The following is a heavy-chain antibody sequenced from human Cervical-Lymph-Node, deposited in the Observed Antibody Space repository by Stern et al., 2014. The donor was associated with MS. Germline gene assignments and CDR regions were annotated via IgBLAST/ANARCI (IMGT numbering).Heavy chain of an antibody. J-gene: IGHJ2*01. Sequence: VQLVESGAEVKKPGESLKISCKGSGYSFTNYWIVWVRQVPGKGLEWMGVIYPGDSDTEYSPSFQGHVTIPAHKSLSTAYLQWSSLKASDTAMYYCARRRGDWYFDLWGRGTLVTVAS. V-gene: IGHV5-51*03. CDR2: IYPGDSDT. D-gene: IGHD3-16*01. CDR1: GYSFTNYW. CDR3: ARRRGDWYFDL.